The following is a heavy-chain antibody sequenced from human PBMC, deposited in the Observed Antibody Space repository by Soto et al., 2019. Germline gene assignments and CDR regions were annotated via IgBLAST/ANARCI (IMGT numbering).Heavy chain of an antibody. CDR1: GGTFSSYA. J-gene: IGHJ6*02. V-gene: IGHV1-69*12. Sequence: QVQLVQSGAEVKKPGSSVKVSCKASGGTFSSYAISWVRQAPGQGLEWMGGIIPIFGTVNYAQKFQGRVTITADESTTTTYMELSSLRSEDTAVHYCARGITAVTTNPNDYYGMGFWGQGTTVTVSS. D-gene: IGHD4-17*01. CDR2: IIPIFGTV. CDR3: ARGITAVTTNPNDYYGMGF.